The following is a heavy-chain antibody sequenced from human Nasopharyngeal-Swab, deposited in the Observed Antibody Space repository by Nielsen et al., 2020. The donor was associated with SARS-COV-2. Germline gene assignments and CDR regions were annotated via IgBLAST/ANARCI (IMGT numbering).Heavy chain of an antibody. Sequence: WVRQAPGQGLEWMGWINPNSGGTNYAQKFQGWVTMTRDTSNSTAYMELSRLRSDDTAVYYCARGGPGYCSSTSCYGNWFDPWGQGTLVTVSS. D-gene: IGHD2-2*01. V-gene: IGHV1-2*04. J-gene: IGHJ5*02. CDR3: ARGGPGYCSSTSCYGNWFDP. CDR2: INPNSGGT.